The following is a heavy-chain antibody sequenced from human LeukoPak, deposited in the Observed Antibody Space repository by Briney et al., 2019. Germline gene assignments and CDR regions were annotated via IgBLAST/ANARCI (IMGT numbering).Heavy chain of an antibody. J-gene: IGHJ4*02. Sequence: SETLSLTCTVSGYSISSGFHRAWLRPPPGRGLEWIGSISHSGSPHFNPALTSRLIISLSTSNNQFSLKLTPVTATDTAVYYCARYYVLSGGVYWGQGTLVTVSS. V-gene: IGHV4-38-2*02. CDR2: ISHSGSP. CDR3: ARYYVLSGGVY. D-gene: IGHD3-10*02. CDR1: GYSISSGFH.